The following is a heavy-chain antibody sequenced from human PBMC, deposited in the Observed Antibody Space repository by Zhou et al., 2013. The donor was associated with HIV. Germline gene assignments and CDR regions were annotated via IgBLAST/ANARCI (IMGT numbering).Heavy chain of an antibody. CDR1: GDSINNYY. D-gene: IGHD1-7*01. V-gene: IGHV4-4*07. CDR2: ISTGGNT. CDR3: ARWGSELLGGYYYMDV. J-gene: IGHJ6*03. Sequence: QVQLQESGPGLVKPSETLSLTCAVSGDSINNYYWIWIRQPAGKGLEWIGHISTGGNTNYNPSLKSRVTMSLDTSKNQFSLNLRSVTAADTAVYYCARWGSELLGGYYYMDVWGKGTTVTVSS.